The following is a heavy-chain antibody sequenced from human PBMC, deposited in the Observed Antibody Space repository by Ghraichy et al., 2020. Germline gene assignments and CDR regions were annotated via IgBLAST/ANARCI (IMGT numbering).Heavy chain of an antibody. V-gene: IGHV4-39*01. J-gene: IGHJ2*01. Sequence: SQTLSLTCTVSGGSISSSSYYWGWIRQPPGKGLEWIGSIYYSGSTYYNPSLKSRVTISVDTSKNQFSLKLSSVTAADTAVYYCARHDYDILTGYLVWYFDLWGRGTLVTVSS. CDR2: IYYSGST. CDR1: GGSISSSSYY. CDR3: ARHDYDILTGYLVWYFDL. D-gene: IGHD3-9*01.